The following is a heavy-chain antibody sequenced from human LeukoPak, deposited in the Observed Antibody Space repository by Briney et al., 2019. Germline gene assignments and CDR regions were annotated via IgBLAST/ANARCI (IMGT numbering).Heavy chain of an antibody. Sequence: PGGSLRLSCAASGLTFSNYAMHWVRQAPGKGLEYVSAISSNGGSKYYAKSVKGRFTISRDNSKNTLYLQMGSLSAEDMAIYYCARVTGHRGGFDYWGQGTLVTVSS. J-gene: IGHJ4*02. CDR1: GLTFSNYA. CDR2: ISSNGGSK. CDR3: ARVTGHRGGFDY. V-gene: IGHV3-64*01. D-gene: IGHD7-27*01.